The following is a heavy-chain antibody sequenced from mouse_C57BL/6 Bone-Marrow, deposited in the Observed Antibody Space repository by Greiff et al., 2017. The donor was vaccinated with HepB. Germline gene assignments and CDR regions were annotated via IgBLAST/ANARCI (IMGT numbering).Heavy chain of an antibody. CDR2: IYPGSGST. V-gene: IGHV1-55*01. D-gene: IGHD2-1*01. CDR3: ASGGLLWYPFDY. J-gene: IGHJ2*01. Sequence: VQLQQPGAELVKPGASVKMSCKASGYTFTSYWITWVKQRPGQGLEWIGDIYPGSGSTNYNEKFKSKATLTVDTSSSTAFMQLSSLTSEDSAVYYCASGGLLWYPFDYWGQGTTLTVSS. CDR1: GYTFTSYW.